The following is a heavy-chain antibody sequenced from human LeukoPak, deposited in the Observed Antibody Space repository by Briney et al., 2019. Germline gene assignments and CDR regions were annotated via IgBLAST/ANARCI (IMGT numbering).Heavy chain of an antibody. CDR1: GGSFSGYY. D-gene: IGHD3-10*01. CDR3: ARGGNYYGSGSYDY. Sequence: SETLSLTCAVYGGSFSGYYWSWIRQPPGKGLEWMGYIYYSGSTNYNPSLKSRVTISVDTSKNQFSLKLSSVTAADTAVYYCARGGNYYGSGSYDYWGQGTLVTVSS. J-gene: IGHJ4*02. CDR2: IYYSGST. V-gene: IGHV4-59*01.